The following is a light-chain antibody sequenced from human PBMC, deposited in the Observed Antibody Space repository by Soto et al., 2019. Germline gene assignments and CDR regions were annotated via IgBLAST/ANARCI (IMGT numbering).Light chain of an antibody. CDR3: QQLYTLPFT. J-gene: IGKJ5*01. Sequence: IQMTQSPSSLSASVGDRVTITCRASQSISSWLAWYQQKPGKAPKLLIYDASSLESGVPSRFSGSGSGTEFTLTISGLLPEDFAAYHCQQLYTLPFTFGQGTRLEIK. CDR1: QSISSW. V-gene: IGKV1-5*01. CDR2: DAS.